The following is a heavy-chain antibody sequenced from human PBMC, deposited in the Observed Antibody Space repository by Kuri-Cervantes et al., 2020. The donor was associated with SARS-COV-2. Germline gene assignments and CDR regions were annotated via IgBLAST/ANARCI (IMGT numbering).Heavy chain of an antibody. Sequence: GGSLRLSCAASGFTFSSCGMHWVRQAPGKGLEWVAVISYDGSNKYYADSVKGRFTISRDNSKNTLYLQMNSLRAEDTAVYYCAKALRIVVVPAALGFDYYYGMDVWGQGTTVTVSS. J-gene: IGHJ6*02. CDR1: GFTFSSCG. CDR2: ISYDGSNK. CDR3: AKALRIVVVPAALGFDYYYGMDV. D-gene: IGHD2-2*01. V-gene: IGHV3-30*18.